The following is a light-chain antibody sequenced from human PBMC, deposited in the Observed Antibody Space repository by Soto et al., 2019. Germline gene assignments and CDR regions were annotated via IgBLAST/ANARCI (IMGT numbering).Light chain of an antibody. CDR1: QSISSW. CDR3: QQYKSYPLT. Sequence: DIQMTQSPSTLSASVGDRVTITCRASQSISSWLAWYQQKPGKAPNFLIYKASSLESGVPSRFSGSGAGTEFTLTISSRQPDDFATYYCQQYKSYPLTFGGGTKVEIK. J-gene: IGKJ4*01. V-gene: IGKV1-5*03. CDR2: KAS.